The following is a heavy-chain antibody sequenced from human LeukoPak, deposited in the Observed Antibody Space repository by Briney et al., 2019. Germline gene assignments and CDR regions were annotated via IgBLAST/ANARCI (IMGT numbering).Heavy chain of an antibody. J-gene: IGHJ4*02. V-gene: IGHV3-7*01. D-gene: IGHD2-2*01. CDR3: ARGKYVVPAAMFDY. CDR2: IKQDGSEK. Sequence: PGGSLRLSCAASGFTFSSYWMSWVRQAPGKGLEWVANIKQDGSEKYYVDSVKGRLTISRDNAKNSLYLQMNSLRAEDTAVYYCARGKYVVPAAMFDYWGQGTLVTVSS. CDR1: GFTFSSYW.